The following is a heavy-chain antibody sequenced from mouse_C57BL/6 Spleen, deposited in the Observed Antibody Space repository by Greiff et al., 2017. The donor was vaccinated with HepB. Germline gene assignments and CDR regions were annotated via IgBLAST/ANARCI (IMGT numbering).Heavy chain of an antibody. CDR3: ARNDYDAYYFDY. D-gene: IGHD2-4*01. CDR1: GYTFNDYN. CDR2: INPNNGGT. J-gene: IGHJ2*01. Sequence: EDQLQQSGPELVKPGASVKMSCKASGYTFNDYNMHWVKQSHGKSLEWIGYINPNNGGTSYNQKFKGKATLNVNKSSSTAYMELRSLTSEDSAVYYCARNDYDAYYFDYWGQGTTLTVSS. V-gene: IGHV1-22*01.